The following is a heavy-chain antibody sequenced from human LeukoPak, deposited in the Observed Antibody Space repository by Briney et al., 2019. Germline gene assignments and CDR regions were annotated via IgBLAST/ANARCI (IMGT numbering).Heavy chain of an antibody. CDR3: ARLVEQQQLVRPFDY. Sequence: PSETLSLTCSVSGGSISISYYYWGWIRQPPGKGLEWIGNIYYGGSTYYNPSLKSRVTISVDTSKNQFSLKLSSVTAADTAVYYCARLVEQQQLVRPFDYWGQGTLVTVSS. V-gene: IGHV4-39*01. CDR1: GGSISISYYY. J-gene: IGHJ4*02. D-gene: IGHD6-13*01. CDR2: IYYGGST.